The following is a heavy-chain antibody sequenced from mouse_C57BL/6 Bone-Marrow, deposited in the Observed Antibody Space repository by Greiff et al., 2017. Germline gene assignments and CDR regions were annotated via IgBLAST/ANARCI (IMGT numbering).Heavy chain of an antibody. D-gene: IGHD1-1*01. CDR2: INPNNGGT. Sequence: EVQLQQSGPELVKPGASVKMSCKASGYTFTDYNMHWVKQSHGKSLEWIGYINPNNGGTSYNQKFKGKATLTVNKSSSTAYMELRSLTSEDSAVYCCARAFNYGSFYAMDYWGQGTSVTVSS. V-gene: IGHV1-22*01. CDR3: ARAFNYGSFYAMDY. J-gene: IGHJ4*01. CDR1: GYTFTDYN.